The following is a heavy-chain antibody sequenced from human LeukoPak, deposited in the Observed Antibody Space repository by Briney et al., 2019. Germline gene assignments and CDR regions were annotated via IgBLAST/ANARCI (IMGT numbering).Heavy chain of an antibody. Sequence: GGSLRLSCVGSGFIFRSYAVTWVRQAPGKGLEWVSSITANGDRTSYVDSVKGRFTISRDNSKNTLYLQMNSLRAEDTAVYYCAKSGYCSSTSCPPINWFDPWGQGTLVTVSS. CDR1: GFIFRSYA. D-gene: IGHD2-2*01. J-gene: IGHJ5*02. CDR2: ITANGDRT. V-gene: IGHV3-23*01. CDR3: AKSGYCSSTSCPPINWFDP.